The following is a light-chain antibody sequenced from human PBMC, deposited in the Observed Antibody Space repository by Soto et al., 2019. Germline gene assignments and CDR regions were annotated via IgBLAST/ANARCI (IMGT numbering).Light chain of an antibody. Sequence: EIVMTQSPATLSVSPGDTVALSCRASQSVSGNLAWYQQKPGQAPRLLIYGASTRATGIAARFSGSGSGTEFNLIISSLQSEDFALYYCQQYDNWPPYTFGQGTRLEIK. CDR1: QSVSGN. J-gene: IGKJ2*01. CDR2: GAS. V-gene: IGKV3-15*01. CDR3: QQYDNWPPYT.